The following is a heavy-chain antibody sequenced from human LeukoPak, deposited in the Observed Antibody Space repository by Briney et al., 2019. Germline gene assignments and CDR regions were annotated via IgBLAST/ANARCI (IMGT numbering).Heavy chain of an antibody. CDR1: GGSISSSSYY. V-gene: IGHV4-39*01. Sequence: SETLSLTCTVSGGSISSSSYYWGWIRQPPGKGLEWIGSIYYSGSTYYNPSLKSRVTISVDTSKNQFSLKLSSVTVADTAVYYCARRERNSSSIEGWGQGTLVTVSS. CDR3: ARRERNSSSIEG. CDR2: IYYSGST. J-gene: IGHJ4*02. D-gene: IGHD6-6*01.